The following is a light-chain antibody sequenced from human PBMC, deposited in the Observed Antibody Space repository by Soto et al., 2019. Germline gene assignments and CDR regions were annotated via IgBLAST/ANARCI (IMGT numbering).Light chain of an antibody. J-gene: IGKJ2*01. V-gene: IGKV3-20*01. CDR1: RSVSAAY. CDR2: GAS. CDR3: QQYGSSMYA. Sequence: EIVLTQSPGTLSLSPGATATISCRTSRSVSAAYLAWYQQRPGQAPRLLIYGASSRATDIPARFSGTVSGTDFTLTISGLEPEDFAVYYCQQYGSSMYAFGQGTKLEI.